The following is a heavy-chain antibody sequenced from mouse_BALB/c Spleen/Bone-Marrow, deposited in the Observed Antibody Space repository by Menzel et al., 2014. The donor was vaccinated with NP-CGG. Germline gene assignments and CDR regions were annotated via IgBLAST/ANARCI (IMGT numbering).Heavy chain of an antibody. CDR2: ISGDGRYT. Sequence: EVKLMESGGGLVKSGGSLKLSCAASGFSFSNYGMSWLRQTPERRLEWVGTISGDGRYTFYSDSVKGRFTISRDNAKNNLYLQLSGLRSEDTALYYCARHAYYDQTEVSFVCWGQGTLVTVSA. V-gene: IGHV5-9-2*01. J-gene: IGHJ3*01. CDR1: GFSFSNYG. CDR3: ARHAYYDQTEVSFVC. D-gene: IGHD2-4*01.